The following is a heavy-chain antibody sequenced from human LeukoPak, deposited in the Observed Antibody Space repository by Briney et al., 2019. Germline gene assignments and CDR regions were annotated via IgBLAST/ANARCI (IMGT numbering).Heavy chain of an antibody. CDR1: GFAFDDFA. CDR3: SRNGLVDFDY. V-gene: IGHV3-49*04. Sequence: GGSLRLSCTTSGFAFDDFAMSWVRQPAGKGLEWVGFIRRRAYGGAAEYAASVKGRFIISRNDSKGIAYLQMNSLKTEDTAVYYCSRNGLVDFDYWGQGSRVIVSP. CDR2: IRRRAYGGAA. J-gene: IGHJ4*02.